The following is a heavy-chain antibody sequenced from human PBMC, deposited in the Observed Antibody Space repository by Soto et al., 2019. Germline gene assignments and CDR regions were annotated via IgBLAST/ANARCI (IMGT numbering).Heavy chain of an antibody. CDR3: ASFSSSWYPHYYYGMDV. D-gene: IGHD6-13*01. Sequence: QVQLVESGGGLVKPGGSLRLSCAASGFTFSDYYMSWIRQAPGKGLEWVSYISSSSSYTNYADSVKGRFTISRDNAKNSLYLQMNSLRAEDTAVYYCASFSSSWYPHYYYGMDVWGQGTTVTVSS. CDR2: ISSSSSYT. V-gene: IGHV3-11*06. CDR1: GFTFSDYY. J-gene: IGHJ6*02.